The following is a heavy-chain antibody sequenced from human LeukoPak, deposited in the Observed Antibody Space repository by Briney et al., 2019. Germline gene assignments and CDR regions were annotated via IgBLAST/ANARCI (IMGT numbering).Heavy chain of an antibody. CDR2: ISGSGGST. Sequence: GGSLRLSCAASGFTFSSYAMSWVRQAPGKGLEWVSAISGSGGSTYYADSVKGRFTISRDNSKNTPYLQMNSLRAEDTAVYYCAKGPTDTYYYYYYMDVWGKGTTVTVSS. D-gene: IGHD4-11*01. V-gene: IGHV3-23*01. CDR1: GFTFSSYA. J-gene: IGHJ6*03. CDR3: AKGPTDTYYYYYYMDV.